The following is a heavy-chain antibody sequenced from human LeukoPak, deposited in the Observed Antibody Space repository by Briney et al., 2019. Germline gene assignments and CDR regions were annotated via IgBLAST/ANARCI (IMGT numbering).Heavy chain of an antibody. Sequence: GESLKISCKGSGYSFTSYWIGWVCQMPGKGLEWMGIIYPGDSDTRYSPPFQGQVTISADKSISTAYLQWSSLKASDTAMYYCARLYRNDVPDAFDIWGQGTMVTVSS. J-gene: IGHJ3*02. CDR2: IYPGDSDT. CDR1: GYSFTSYW. CDR3: ARLYRNDVPDAFDI. V-gene: IGHV5-51*01. D-gene: IGHD1-1*01.